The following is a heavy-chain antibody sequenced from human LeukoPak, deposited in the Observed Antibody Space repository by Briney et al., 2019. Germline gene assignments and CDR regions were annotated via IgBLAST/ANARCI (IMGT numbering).Heavy chain of an antibody. V-gene: IGHV3-66*01. CDR2: MYRGGDT. CDR1: GFIVSPNY. CDR3: ARGLTRLGYCTSTSCYAGAYDI. Sequence: GGSLRLSCAASGFIVSPNYMTWVRQAPGMGLEWVSIMYRGGDTYYADSVKGRFTISRDNSKNTLYLRMNSLRVEDTAVYHCARGLTRLGYCTSTSCYAGAYDIWGRGTMVIVSS. D-gene: IGHD2-2*01. J-gene: IGHJ3*02.